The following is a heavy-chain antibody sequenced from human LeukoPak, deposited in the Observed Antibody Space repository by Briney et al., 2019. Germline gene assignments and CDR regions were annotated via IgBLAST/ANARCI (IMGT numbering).Heavy chain of an antibody. CDR1: GFTFSDYS. J-gene: IGHJ6*03. CDR2: ISSSRNTI. V-gene: IGHV3-48*01. D-gene: IGHD4-11*01. CDR3: ARAYSTYHMDV. Sequence: GGSLRLSCAAPGFTFSDYSMNWVRQAPGKGLQWVSFISSSRNTIYYADSVKGRFTISRDNAENSLYLQMNSLRAEDTAVYYCARAYSTYHMDVWGKGTTVTVSS.